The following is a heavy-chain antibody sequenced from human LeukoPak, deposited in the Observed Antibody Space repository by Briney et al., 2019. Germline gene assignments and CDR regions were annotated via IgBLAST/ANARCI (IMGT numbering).Heavy chain of an antibody. Sequence: GESLKISCKGSGYTFTNYWISWVRQMPGKGLEWMGRIDPRDSYTNYSPSFQGRVTISVDKSIGTAYLQWGSLRASDTAMYYCARPAGSSGFLDYWGQGTLVTVSS. V-gene: IGHV5-10-1*01. D-gene: IGHD3-22*01. CDR2: IDPRDSYT. CDR1: GYTFTNYW. J-gene: IGHJ4*02. CDR3: ARPAGSSGFLDY.